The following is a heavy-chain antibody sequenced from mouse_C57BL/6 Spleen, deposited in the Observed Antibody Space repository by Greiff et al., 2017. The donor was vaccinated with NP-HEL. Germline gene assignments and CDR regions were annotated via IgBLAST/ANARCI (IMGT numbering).Heavy chain of an antibody. CDR2: IDPSDSYT. D-gene: IGHD2-2*01. CDR3: ARRTTMVTTGFDY. Sequence: VQLQQPGAELVMPGASVKLSCKASGYTFTSYWMHWVKQRPGQGLEWIGEIDPSDSYTNYNQKFKGKSTLTVDKSSSTAYMQLSSLTSEDSAVYYCARRTTMVTTGFDYWGQGTTLTVSS. J-gene: IGHJ2*01. CDR1: GYTFTSYW. V-gene: IGHV1-69*01.